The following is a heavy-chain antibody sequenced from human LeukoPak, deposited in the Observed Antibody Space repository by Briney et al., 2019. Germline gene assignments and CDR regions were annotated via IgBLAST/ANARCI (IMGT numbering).Heavy chain of an antibody. Sequence: GGSLRLSCTASGFTFGVYAMSCVRQAPREGLEWGGFIRIKADGGTTEYAASVKGRFTISRDDSKSTAYLQMNSLRTEDTAVYYCTRESDQWLGRLDYWGQRTLVTVSS. CDR2: IRIKADGGTT. CDR1: GFTFGVYA. D-gene: IGHD6-19*01. V-gene: IGHV3-49*04. CDR3: TRESDQWLGRLDY. J-gene: IGHJ4*02.